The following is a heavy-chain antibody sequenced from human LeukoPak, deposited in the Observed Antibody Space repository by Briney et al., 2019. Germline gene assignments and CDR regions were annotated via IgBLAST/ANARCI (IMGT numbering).Heavy chain of an antibody. CDR2: IYSGGST. D-gene: IGHD1-14*01. CDR1: GGSITGYY. J-gene: IGHJ6*02. Sequence: SETLSLTCTVSGGSITGYYWTWIRQPAGKGLEWIGRIYSGGSTNYNPPLKSRVTMSVDTSKNQFSLKLSSVTAADTAVYHCATGRGADSARGYYDMDVWGQGTTVTVSS. V-gene: IGHV4-4*07. CDR3: ATGRGADSARGYYDMDV.